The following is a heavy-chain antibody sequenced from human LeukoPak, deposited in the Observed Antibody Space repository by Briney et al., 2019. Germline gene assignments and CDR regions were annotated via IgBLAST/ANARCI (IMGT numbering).Heavy chain of an antibody. J-gene: IGHJ6*03. D-gene: IGHD6-13*01. V-gene: IGHV3-7*01. CDR1: GFTFSSYW. CDR2: IKQDGSEK. CDR3: ASRYSSSWYYYYYYMDV. Sequence: GGSLRLSCAASGFTFSSYWMSWVRQAPGKGLEWVANIKQDGSEKYYVDSVKGRFTISRDNAKNSLYLQMNSLRAEDTAVYYCASRYSSSWYYYYYYMDVWGKGTTVTVSS.